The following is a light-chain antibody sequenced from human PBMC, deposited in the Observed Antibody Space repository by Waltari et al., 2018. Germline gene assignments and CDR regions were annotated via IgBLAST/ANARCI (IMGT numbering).Light chain of an antibody. CDR3: SSYTSSSTHNYV. J-gene: IGLJ1*01. Sequence: QSALTQPASVSGSPGQSITISCTGTSSDVGGYNYVSWYQQHPSKAPKLMIYDVSNRPSGFAKRFSGSKSGNTASLTISGLQAEDEADYYCSSYTSSSTHNYVFGTGTKVTVL. CDR2: DVS. V-gene: IGLV2-14*03. CDR1: SSDVGGYNY.